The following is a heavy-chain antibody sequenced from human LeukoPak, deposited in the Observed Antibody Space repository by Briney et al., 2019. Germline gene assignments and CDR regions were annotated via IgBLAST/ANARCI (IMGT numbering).Heavy chain of an antibody. CDR3: ARIGYSSSSFDY. D-gene: IGHD6-13*01. CDR2: IKQDGSEI. V-gene: IGHV3-7*01. CDR1: GFTFTRYW. Sequence: GGSLRLSCAASGFTFTRYWMSWVRQAPGKGLEWVANIKQDGSEIDSVDSLRGRITISRDNAKNSLYLQMSSLRVEDTAVYYCARIGYSSSSFDYWGQGALVTVSS. J-gene: IGHJ4*02.